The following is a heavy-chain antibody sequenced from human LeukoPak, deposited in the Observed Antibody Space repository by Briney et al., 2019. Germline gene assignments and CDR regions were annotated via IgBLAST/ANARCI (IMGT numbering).Heavy chain of an antibody. CDR2: IYPGDSDT. CDR1: GYSFSSYW. V-gene: IGHV5-51*06. D-gene: IGHD4-23*01. Sequence: GESLKISCKGSGYSFSSYWIAWVRQMPGKGLEWMGIIYPGDSDTRYSPSFQGQVTISTDKSISAAYLQWSSLKASDTAMYYCARFLGGGVTPEGEGNWGQGTLVTVSS. J-gene: IGHJ4*02. CDR3: ARFLGGGVTPEGEGN.